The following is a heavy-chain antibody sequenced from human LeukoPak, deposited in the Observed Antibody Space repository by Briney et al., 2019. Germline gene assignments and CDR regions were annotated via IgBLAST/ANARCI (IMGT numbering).Heavy chain of an antibody. V-gene: IGHV4-59*08. D-gene: IGHD3-9*01. CDR1: GGSISSYY. J-gene: IGHJ4*02. CDR3: ARQNSHYDILTGYSRTYYFDY. Sequence: SETLSLTCTVSGGSISSYYWSWIRQPPGKGLEWIGYIYYSGSTNYNPSLKSRVTISVDTSKNQFSLKLSSVTAADTAVYYCARQNSHYDILTGYSRTYYFDYWGQGTLVTVSS. CDR2: IYYSGST.